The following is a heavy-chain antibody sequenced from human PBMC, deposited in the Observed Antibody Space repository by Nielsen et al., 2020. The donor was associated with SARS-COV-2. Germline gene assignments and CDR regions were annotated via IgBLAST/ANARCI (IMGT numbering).Heavy chain of an antibody. Sequence: GGSLRLSCAASGFTFSSYGMHWVRQAPGKGLEWVAVIWYDGSNKYYADSVKGRFTISRDNSKNTLYLQMNSLRAEDTAVYYCARDMIAVAGNYFQHWGQGILVTVSS. D-gene: IGHD6-19*01. CDR2: IWYDGSNK. CDR3: ARDMIAVAGNYFQH. CDR1: GFTFSSYG. V-gene: IGHV3-30*19. J-gene: IGHJ1*01.